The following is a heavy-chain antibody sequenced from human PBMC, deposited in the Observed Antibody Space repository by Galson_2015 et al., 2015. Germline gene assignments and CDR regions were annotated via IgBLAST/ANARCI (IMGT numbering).Heavy chain of an antibody. CDR1: GFTFSSYA. CDR2: ISYDGSNK. J-gene: IGHJ2*01. Sequence: SLRLSCAASGFTFSSYAMHWVRQAPGKGLERVAVISYDGSNKYYADSVKGRFTISRDNSKNTLYLQMNSLRAEDTAVYYCAKATTIFGVVIIPASGYFDLWGRGTLVTVSS. CDR3: AKATTIFGVVIIPASGYFDL. D-gene: IGHD3-3*01. V-gene: IGHV3-30-3*01.